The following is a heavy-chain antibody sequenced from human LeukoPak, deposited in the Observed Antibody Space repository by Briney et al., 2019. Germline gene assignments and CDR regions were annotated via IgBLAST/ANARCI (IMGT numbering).Heavy chain of an antibody. J-gene: IGHJ6*02. CDR3: ARVPIKSGYMSYYYGMDV. Sequence: SETLSLTCAVSGGSISSGGYSWSWIRQPPGKGLEWIGYIYHSGSTYYNPSLKSRVTISVDTSKNQFSLKLSSVTAADTAVYYCARVPIKSGYMSYYYGMDVWGQGTSVTVSS. CDR1: GGSISSGGYS. CDR2: IYHSGST. D-gene: IGHD3-22*01. V-gene: IGHV4-30-2*05.